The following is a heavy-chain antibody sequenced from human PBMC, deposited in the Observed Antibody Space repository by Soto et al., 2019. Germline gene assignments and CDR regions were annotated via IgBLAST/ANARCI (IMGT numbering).Heavy chain of an antibody. CDR3: AKGGRGGAATLDY. CDR2: ISWNSGSI. J-gene: IGHJ4*02. CDR1: GFTFDDYA. D-gene: IGHD2-15*01. Sequence: EVQLVESGGGLVQPGRSLRLSCAASGFTFDDYAMHWVRQAPGKGLEWVSGISWNSGSIGYADSVKGRFTISRDNAKNSLYLKMNSLRAEDTALYYCAKGGRGGAATLDYWGQGTLVTVSS. V-gene: IGHV3-9*01.